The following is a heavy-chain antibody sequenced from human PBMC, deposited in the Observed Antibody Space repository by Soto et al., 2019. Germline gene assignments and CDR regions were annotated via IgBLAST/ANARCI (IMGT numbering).Heavy chain of an antibody. J-gene: IGHJ4*02. D-gene: IGHD2-8*01. V-gene: IGHV3-13*01. CDR2: IGTAGDT. CDR3: AKDSRGVYAFRTSGYFDS. CDR1: GFIFSAYD. Sequence: SGGSLRLSCAASGFIFSAYDMHWVRQATGKGLEWVSAIGTAGDTYYPGSVKGRFTVSRENAKNSLYLQMNSLTVGDTAVYYCAKDSRGVYAFRTSGYFDSWGQGALVTVSS.